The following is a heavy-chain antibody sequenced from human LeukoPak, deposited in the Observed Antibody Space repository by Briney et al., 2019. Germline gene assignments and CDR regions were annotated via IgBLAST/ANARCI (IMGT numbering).Heavy chain of an antibody. J-gene: IGHJ4*02. D-gene: IGHD2-15*01. Sequence: ASVKVSCKGSGYTFTSYGISWVRQAPGQGLEWMGIINPSGGSTSYAQKFQGRVTMTRDTSTSTVYMELSSLRSEDTAVYYCARDHSLIMDRLLAPFIGADYWGQGTLVTVSS. CDR3: ARDHSLIMDRLLAPFIGADY. CDR1: GYTFTSYG. V-gene: IGHV1-46*01. CDR2: INPSGGST.